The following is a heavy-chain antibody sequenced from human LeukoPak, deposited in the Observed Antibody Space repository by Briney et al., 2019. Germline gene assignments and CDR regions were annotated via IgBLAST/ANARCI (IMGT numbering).Heavy chain of an antibody. CDR2: IYYSGST. V-gene: IGHV4-59*02. D-gene: IGHD6-13*01. CDR3: AMGFWYEEYFQH. Sequence: SETLSHTCTVSGASVSSYYWSWIRQPPGKGLEWIGYIYYSGSTNYNPSLKSRITISVDTSKNQFSLRLSSVTAADTAVYFCAMGFWYEEYFQHWGQGSLVIVSS. CDR1: GASVSSYY. J-gene: IGHJ1*01.